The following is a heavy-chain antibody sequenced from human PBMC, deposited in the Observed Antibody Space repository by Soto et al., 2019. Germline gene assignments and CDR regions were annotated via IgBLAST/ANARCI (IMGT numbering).Heavy chain of an antibody. V-gene: IGHV4-39*02. J-gene: IGHJ4*02. D-gene: IGHD3-9*01. CDR1: GDSMRASSSYY. Sequence: QLQLQESGPGLVKPSETLSLTCAVSGDSMRASSSYYWGWIRQPPGKGLEWIATIYYSGSTYYNPSLKRRITRSMDTSKNHCSLRLSSVTAADTAVYYCARIILAGYPAYYFDYWGQGTLVTVSS. CDR2: IYYSGST. CDR3: ARIILAGYPAYYFDY.